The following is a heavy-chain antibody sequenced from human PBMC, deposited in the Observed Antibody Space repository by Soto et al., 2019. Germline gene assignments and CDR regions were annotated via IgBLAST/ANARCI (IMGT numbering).Heavy chain of an antibody. CDR2: IYSGGST. D-gene: IGHD2-15*01. J-gene: IGHJ3*02. CDR1: GFTVSSNY. V-gene: IGHV3-66*01. CDR3: ASERYCSGGSCYFPHAFDI. Sequence: VQLVESGGGLVQPGGSLRLSCAASGFTVSSNYMSWVRQAPGKGLAWGSVIYSGGSTYYADSVKGRFTICRDNSKNTLYLQMNSLRAEDTAVYYCASERYCSGGSCYFPHAFDIWGQGTMVTVSS.